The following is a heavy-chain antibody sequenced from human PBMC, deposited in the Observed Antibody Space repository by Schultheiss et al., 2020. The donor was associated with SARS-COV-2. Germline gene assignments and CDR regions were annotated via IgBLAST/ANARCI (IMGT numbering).Heavy chain of an antibody. CDR2: INPNSGGT. CDR1: GYTFTSYG. J-gene: IGHJ4*02. CDR3: ARRRITIFCLDY. V-gene: IGHV1-2*02. D-gene: IGHD3-9*01. Sequence: GGSLRLSCKASGYTFTSYGISWVRQAPGQGLEWMGWINPNSGGTNYAQKFQGRVTMTRDTSISTAYMELSRLRSDDTAVYYCARRRITIFCLDYWGQGTLVTVSS.